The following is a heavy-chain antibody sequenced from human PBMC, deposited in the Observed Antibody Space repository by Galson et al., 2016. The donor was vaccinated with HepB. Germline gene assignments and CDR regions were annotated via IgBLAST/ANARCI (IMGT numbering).Heavy chain of an antibody. CDR2: ISFDGNDQ. V-gene: IGHV3-30*04. CDR3: ALMLRGVPGIYYAMDV. J-gene: IGHJ6*02. CDR1: GFTFSTYA. Sequence: SLRLSCAASGFTFSTYAMHWVRQAPGKGLEGVAVISFDGNDQKYVDSVKGRFTISRDNSKNTLFLHMTSLRVDDTAVYYCALMLRGVPGIYYAMDVWGQGTRGTVSS. D-gene: IGHD3-10*01.